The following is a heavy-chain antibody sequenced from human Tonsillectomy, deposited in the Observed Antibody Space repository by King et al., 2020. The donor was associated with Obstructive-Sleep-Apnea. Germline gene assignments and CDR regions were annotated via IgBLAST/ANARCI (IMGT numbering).Heavy chain of an antibody. V-gene: IGHV3-30*02. J-gene: IGHJ1*01. CDR3: ARGSGDYLPPGGAAEYFQY. CDR1: GFTFSSYG. CDR2: IRYDGSNK. Sequence: VQLVESGGGVVQPGGSLRLSCVVSGFTFSSYGMHWVRQAPGKGLEWVAFIRYDGSNKYHAESVKGRFIISRDNSEKIMYLQMNSLRAEDTAVYYCARGSGDYLPPGGAAEYFQYWGQGTLVTVSS. D-gene: IGHD1-26*01.